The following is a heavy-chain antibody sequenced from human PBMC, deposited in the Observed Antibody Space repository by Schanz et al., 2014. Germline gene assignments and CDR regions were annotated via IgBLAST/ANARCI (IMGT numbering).Heavy chain of an antibody. D-gene: IGHD4-17*01. CDR1: GFTFSSYG. V-gene: IGHV3-30*19. Sequence: QVQLVESGGGVVQPGRSLRLSCAASGFTFSSYGMHWVRQAPGKGLEWVAVISYDGRNKYYADSVRGRFTISRDRFQNTLYLRMSSLRAEDTAVYYCARPRFDYGEVDYWGQGTLVTVSS. CDR3: ARPRFDYGEVDY. CDR2: ISYDGRNK. J-gene: IGHJ4*02.